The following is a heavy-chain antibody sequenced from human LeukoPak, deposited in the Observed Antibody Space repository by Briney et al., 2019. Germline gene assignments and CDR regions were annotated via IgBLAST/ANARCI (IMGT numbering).Heavy chain of an antibody. J-gene: IGHJ4*02. CDR1: GFTVSSNY. D-gene: IGHD1-26*01. CDR2: IYSGGST. Sequence: GGSLRLSCAASGFTVSSNYMSWVRQAPGKGLEWVSVIYSGGSTYYADSVKGRFTISRDNAKNTVYLQMNSLRVEDTAVYYCARDIYSIAEWGQGTLVTVSS. V-gene: IGHV3-53*01. CDR3: ARDIYSIAE.